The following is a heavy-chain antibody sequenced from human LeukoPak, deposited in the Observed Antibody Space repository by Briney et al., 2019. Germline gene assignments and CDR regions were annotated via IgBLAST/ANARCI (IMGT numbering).Heavy chain of an antibody. V-gene: IGHV5-51*01. CDR3: ARRSGCSSTSCYTGAFDI. CDR1: GYSFTSYW. CDR2: IYPGDSDT. D-gene: IGHD2-2*02. Sequence: GESLKISCKGSGYSFTSYWIGWVRQMPGKGLEWMGIIYPGDSDTRYSPSFQGQVTISADKSISTAYLQWSSLKASDTAMYYCARRSGCSSTSCYTGAFDIWGQGTMVTASS. J-gene: IGHJ3*02.